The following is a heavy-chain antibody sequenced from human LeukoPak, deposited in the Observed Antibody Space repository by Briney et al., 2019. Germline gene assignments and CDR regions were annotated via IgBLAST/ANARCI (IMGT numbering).Heavy chain of an antibody. CDR1: GGSFSGYY. V-gene: IGHV4-34*01. Sequence: KPSETLSLTCAVYGGSFSGYYWSWIRQPPGKGLEWIGEINHSGSTNYNPSLKSRVTISVDTSKNQFSLKLSSVTAADTAVYYCVFYDSSGYRRMPDYWGQGTLVTVSS. CDR3: VFYDSSGYRRMPDY. J-gene: IGHJ4*02. D-gene: IGHD3-22*01. CDR2: INHSGST.